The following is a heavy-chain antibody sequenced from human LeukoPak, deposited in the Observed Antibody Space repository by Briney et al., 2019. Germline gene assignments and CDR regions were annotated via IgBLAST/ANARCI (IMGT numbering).Heavy chain of an antibody. Sequence: PGQSLRLSCAASGFTFKNYAMSWVRLTPGKGLERVSAICGSDSGTYYADSVRGRFTISRDNSKNTLYLQINSLRAEDAGIYYCAKAPLGRCTGGICYYFDFWGQGTLVTVSS. CDR2: ICGSDSGT. D-gene: IGHD2-8*02. CDR1: GFTFKNYA. J-gene: IGHJ4*02. V-gene: IGHV3-23*01. CDR3: AKAPLGRCTGGICYYFDF.